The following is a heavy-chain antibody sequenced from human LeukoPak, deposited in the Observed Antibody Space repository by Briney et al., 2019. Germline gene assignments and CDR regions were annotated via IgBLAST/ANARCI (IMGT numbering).Heavy chain of an antibody. CDR1: GFDLSTYE. CDR2: ITISGHTK. Sequence: GGSLRLSCAASGFDLSTYEMNWVRQAPGKGLEWIADITISGHTKNYADSVKGRFTISRDNSKNTLYLQMNSLRAEDTAVYYCAKDHQPSSSLDCYFDYWGQGTLVTVSS. V-gene: IGHV3-48*03. CDR3: AKDHQPSSSLDCYFDY. D-gene: IGHD6-6*01. J-gene: IGHJ4*02.